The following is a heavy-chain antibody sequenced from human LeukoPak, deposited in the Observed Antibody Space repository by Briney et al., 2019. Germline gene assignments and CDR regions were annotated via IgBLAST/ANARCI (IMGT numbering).Heavy chain of an antibody. CDR1: GFTFSSYW. CDR3: VREATVTAYNVAP. J-gene: IGHJ5*02. D-gene: IGHD4-11*01. Sequence: GGSLRLCCAASGFTFSSYWMSWVCQVPGKGLEWVANIKYDGSEIHYVDSVKGRFTISRDNAKNSLHLQMNSLRVEDTAVFHFVREATVTAYNVAPWGQGTLVTVSS. V-gene: IGHV3-7*01. CDR2: IKYDGSEI.